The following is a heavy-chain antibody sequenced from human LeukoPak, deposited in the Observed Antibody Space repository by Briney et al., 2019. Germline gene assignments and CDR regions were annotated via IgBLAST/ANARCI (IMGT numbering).Heavy chain of an antibody. CDR2: IHYSGST. CDR3: ARWGYFDSSAHFVVDY. J-gene: IGHJ4*02. V-gene: IGHV4-59*01. D-gene: IGHD3-22*01. CDR1: GGSISRYY. Sequence: SETLSLTCAVSGGSISRYYWTWIRQPPGERLEWIGWIHYSGSTAYNPSLESRVTMSVDTSKNHISLKMTSVTAADTATYYCARWGYFDSSAHFVVDYWGQGVPVTVSS.